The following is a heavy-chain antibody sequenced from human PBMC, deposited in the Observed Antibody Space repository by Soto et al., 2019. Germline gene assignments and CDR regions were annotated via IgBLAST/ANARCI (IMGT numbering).Heavy chain of an antibody. V-gene: IGHV4-39*01. D-gene: IGHD6-6*01. Sequence: SETLSLTCTVSGDSISSSTYYWGWIRQPPGKGLEWIGCIYHTGTTYYNPSLKSRVTISVDTSKNQFSLKLSSVTAADTAVYYCARPYFSSSSMFDYWGQGTPVTVSS. J-gene: IGHJ4*02. CDR1: GDSISSSTYY. CDR2: IYHTGTT. CDR3: ARPYFSSSSMFDY.